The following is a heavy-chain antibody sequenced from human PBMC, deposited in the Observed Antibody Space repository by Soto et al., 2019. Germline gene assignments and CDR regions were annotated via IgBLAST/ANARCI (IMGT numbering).Heavy chain of an antibody. CDR2: IYHSGST. V-gene: IGHV4-30-2*01. CDR1: GGSISSGGYS. J-gene: IGHJ5*02. Sequence: QLQLQESGSGLVKPSQTLSLTCAVSGGSISSGGYSWSWIRQPPGKGLEWIGYIYHSGSTYYNPSPXSXXPPSVDRSKNQFSLKLSAVTAADTAVYYCPRVPSPWGQGTLVTVSS. CDR3: PRVPSP.